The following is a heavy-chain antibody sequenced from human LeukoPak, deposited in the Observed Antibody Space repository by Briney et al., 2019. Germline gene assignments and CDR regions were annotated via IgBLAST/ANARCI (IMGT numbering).Heavy chain of an antibody. CDR1: GFTFRTYW. Sequence: PGGSLRLSCVASGFTFRTYWMHWVRQAPGKGLVWVSRINSDGCIINYADSVKGRFAISRDNAKNMLYLQMNSLRAEDTAVYCCANAGQWRFDSWGLGTLVTVSS. CDR3: ANAGQWRFDS. CDR2: INSDGCII. J-gene: IGHJ4*02. V-gene: IGHV3-74*01. D-gene: IGHD6-19*01.